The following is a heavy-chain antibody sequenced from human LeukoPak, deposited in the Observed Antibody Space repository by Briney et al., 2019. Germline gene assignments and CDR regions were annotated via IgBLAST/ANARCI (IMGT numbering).Heavy chain of an antibody. CDR1: GFTFSSYW. J-gene: IGHJ6*03. CDR2: IKQDGSEK. Sequence: GGSLRLSCAASGFTFSSYWMSWVRQAPGKGLEWVANIKQDGSEKYYVDSVKGRFTISRDNAKNSLYLQMNSLRAEDTAVYYCARVSNPPAYYYYYYYMDVWGKGTTVTVSS. D-gene: IGHD1-14*01. V-gene: IGHV3-7*01. CDR3: ARVSNPPAYYYYYYYMDV.